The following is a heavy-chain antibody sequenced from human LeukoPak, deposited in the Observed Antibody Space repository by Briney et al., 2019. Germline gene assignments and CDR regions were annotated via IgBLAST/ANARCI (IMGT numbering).Heavy chain of an antibody. D-gene: IGHD4-23*01. CDR2: IVVGSGNT. Sequence: SVKVSCTASGFTFTSSAVQWVRQARGQRLEWIGWIVVGSGNTNYAQKFQERVTITRDMSTSTVYMELSSLRFEDTAVYYCAAEGRPTVVTFRKGAVDLWGQGTMVTVSS. CDR3: AAEGRPTVVTFRKGAVDL. J-gene: IGHJ3*01. CDR1: GFTFTSSA. V-gene: IGHV1-58*01.